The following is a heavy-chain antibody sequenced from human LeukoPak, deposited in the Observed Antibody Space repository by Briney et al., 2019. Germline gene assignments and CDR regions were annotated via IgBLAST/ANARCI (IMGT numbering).Heavy chain of an antibody. Sequence: GGSLRLSCAASGFTFSSYWMSWVRQAPGKGLEWVANIKEDGSEKNYVDSVKGRFTISRDNAKNSLYLQMNSLRAEDTAVYYCARPQPLGYCSSTSCYDTYYYYGMDVWGQGTTVTVSS. CDR3: ARPQPLGYCSSTSCYDTYYYYGMDV. D-gene: IGHD2-2*01. CDR1: GFTFSSYW. CDR2: IKEDGSEK. J-gene: IGHJ6*02. V-gene: IGHV3-7*02.